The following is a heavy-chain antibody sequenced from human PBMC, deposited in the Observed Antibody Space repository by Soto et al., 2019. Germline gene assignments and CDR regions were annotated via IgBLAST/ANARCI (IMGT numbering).Heavy chain of an antibody. CDR1: GYSFTSFD. J-gene: IGHJ5*02. V-gene: IGHV1-8*01. Sequence: SVKVSCKASGYSFTSFDINWVRQTTGQGLEWMGWMSPHSGNTGYAQRFQGRVTMTWDTSISTAFMELSSLRSDDTALYYCARGGRNHPFDPWGQGTLVTVSS. CDR2: MSPHSGNT. D-gene: IGHD1-26*01. CDR3: ARGGRNHPFDP.